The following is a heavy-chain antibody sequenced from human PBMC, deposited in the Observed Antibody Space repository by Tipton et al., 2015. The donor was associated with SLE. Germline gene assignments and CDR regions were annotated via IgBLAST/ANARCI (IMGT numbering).Heavy chain of an antibody. CDR3: ARGISLGYCRSTSCSPYYYSGMDV. CDR2: IYYSGST. J-gene: IGHJ6*02. Sequence: TLSLTCTVSGGSISSHYWSWIRQPPGKGLEWIGYIYYSGSTNYNPSLKSRVTISVDTSKNQFSLKLSSVTAADTAVYYCARGISLGYCRSTSCSPYYYSGMDVWGQGTTVPVSS. V-gene: IGHV4-59*11. D-gene: IGHD2-2*01. CDR1: GGSISSHY.